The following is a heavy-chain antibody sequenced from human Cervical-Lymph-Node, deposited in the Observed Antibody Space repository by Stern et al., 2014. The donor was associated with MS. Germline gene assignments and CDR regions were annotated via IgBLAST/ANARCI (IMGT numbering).Heavy chain of an antibody. D-gene: IGHD6-13*01. Sequence: ESGPALVKPTQTLTLTCTFSGFSLTTSAMCVSWIRQPPGKALEXLALIDGDDDKNDNTTLETRLTISNDAPKSQVPLALTNLDPVDTATYYCARGGWDSRRWYYFDYWGQGTLVTVSS. J-gene: IGHJ4*02. V-gene: IGHV2-70*01. CDR3: ARGGWDSRRWYYFDY. CDR1: GFSLTTSAMC. CDR2: IDGDDDK.